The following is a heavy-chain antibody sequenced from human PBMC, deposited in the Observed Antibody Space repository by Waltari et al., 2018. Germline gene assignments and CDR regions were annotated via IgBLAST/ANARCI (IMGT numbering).Heavy chain of an antibody. D-gene: IGHD6-19*01. CDR2: STSGSSYT. Sequence: DVQLVESGGGLVQPGGSLRLSCAASGFTFSHYSFNWVRQAPGKGLEGVACSTSGSSYTYYADSVKGRFTISRDNAKNALFLHMNSLRAEDTAVYYCARETVAGTGWFDPWGQGTLVTVSS. V-gene: IGHV3-21*01. CDR3: ARETVAGTGWFDP. CDR1: GFTFSHYS. J-gene: IGHJ5*02.